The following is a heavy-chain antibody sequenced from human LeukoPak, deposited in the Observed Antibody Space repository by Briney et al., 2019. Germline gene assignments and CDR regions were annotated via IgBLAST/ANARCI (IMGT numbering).Heavy chain of an antibody. V-gene: IGHV3-23*01. CDR1: GFTFRNFA. Sequence: GGSLRLSCAASGFTFRNFAMRWVRQAPGKGLEWVSAISGSASTTKYADSVKGRFTISRDNSKNTPYLQMNSLRAEDTALYYCAKESGDSYYSVDYWGQGTLVTVSS. D-gene: IGHD1-26*01. CDR2: ISGSASTT. J-gene: IGHJ4*02. CDR3: AKESGDSYYSVDY.